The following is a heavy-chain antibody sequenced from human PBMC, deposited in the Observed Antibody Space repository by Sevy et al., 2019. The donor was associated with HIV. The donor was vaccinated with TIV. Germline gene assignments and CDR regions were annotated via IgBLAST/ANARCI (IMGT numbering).Heavy chain of an antibody. CDR3: ARDAGPYCTNGVCYDYYYYGMDV. CDR1: GFTFSSYE. V-gene: IGHV3-48*03. Sequence: GGSLRLSCAASGFTFSSYEMNWVRQAPGKGLEWVSYISSSGSTIYYVDSVKGRFTISRDNAKNSLYLQMNSLRAEDTAVYYCARDAGPYCTNGVCYDYYYYGMDVWGQGTTVTVSS. D-gene: IGHD2-8*01. J-gene: IGHJ6*02. CDR2: ISSSGSTI.